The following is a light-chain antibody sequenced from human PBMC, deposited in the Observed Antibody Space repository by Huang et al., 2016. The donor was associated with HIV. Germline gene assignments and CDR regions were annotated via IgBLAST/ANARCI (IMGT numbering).Light chain of an antibody. J-gene: IGKJ2*01. CDR3: QQYNDWPPWYT. CDR1: RSVGNN. Sequence: IVMTQSPATLSVSPGERVTLSCRGSRSVGNNLAWYQQKVGQPPRLLIYGASTRATGIAARFSGSGSGTDFTLTISSLQSEDFAVYYCQQYNDWPPWYTFGQGTKLEIK. V-gene: IGKV3-15*01. CDR2: GAS.